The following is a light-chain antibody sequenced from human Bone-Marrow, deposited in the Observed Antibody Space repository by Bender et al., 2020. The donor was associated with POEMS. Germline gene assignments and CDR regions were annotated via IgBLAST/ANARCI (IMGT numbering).Light chain of an antibody. CDR1: DIGSKN. CDR2: DDA. CDR3: QVLAISDRWV. Sequence: SYVLTQAPSVSVAPGQTARITCGGNDIGSKNVQWYQQKAGQAPVIVMYDDADRPSGIPDRFSGSNSGNTATLTIRRVEGGDEADYYCQVLAISDRWVFGGGTRLTVL. J-gene: IGLJ3*02. V-gene: IGLV3-21*02.